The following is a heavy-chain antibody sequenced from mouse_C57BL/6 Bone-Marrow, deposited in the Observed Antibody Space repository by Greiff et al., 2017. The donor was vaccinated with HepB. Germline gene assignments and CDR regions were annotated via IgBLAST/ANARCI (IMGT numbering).Heavy chain of an antibody. Sequence: EVKLMESEGGLVQPGSSMKLSCTASGFTFSDYYMAWVRQVPEKGLEWVANINYDGSSTYYLDSLKSRFIISRDNAKNILYLQMSSLKSEDTATYYCARDRPYYGSSYDWYFDVWGTGTTVTVSS. V-gene: IGHV5-16*01. D-gene: IGHD1-1*01. CDR1: GFTFSDYY. CDR2: INYDGSST. CDR3: ARDRPYYGSSYDWYFDV. J-gene: IGHJ1*03.